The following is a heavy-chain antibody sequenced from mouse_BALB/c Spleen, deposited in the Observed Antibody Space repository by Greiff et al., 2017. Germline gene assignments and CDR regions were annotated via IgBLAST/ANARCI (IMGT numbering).Heavy chain of an antibody. CDR2: IYPGDGDT. J-gene: IGHJ4*01. Sequence: QVQLQQSGAELARPGASVKLSCKASGYTFTSYWMQWVKQRPGQGLEWIGAIYPGDGDTRYTQKFKGKATLTADKSSSTAYMQLSSLASEDSAVYYCARGSTHYAMDYWGQGTSVTVSS. CDR1: GYTFTSYW. V-gene: IGHV1-87*01. CDR3: ARGSTHYAMDY.